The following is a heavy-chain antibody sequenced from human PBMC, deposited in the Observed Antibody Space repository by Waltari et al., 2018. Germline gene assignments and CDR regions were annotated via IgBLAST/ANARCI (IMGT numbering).Heavy chain of an antibody. D-gene: IGHD2-15*01. Sequence: EVQLVESGGGLVKPGGSLRLSCAASGFTFSSYSMPWVRQAPGKGLEWVSSISSSSSYIYYADSVKGLFTISRDNAKNSLYLQMNSLRAEDTAVYYCARGSTTYCSGGSCYFDYWGQGTLVTVSS. CDR1: GFTFSSYS. CDR2: ISSSSSYI. J-gene: IGHJ4*02. V-gene: IGHV3-21*01. CDR3: ARGSTTYCSGGSCYFDY.